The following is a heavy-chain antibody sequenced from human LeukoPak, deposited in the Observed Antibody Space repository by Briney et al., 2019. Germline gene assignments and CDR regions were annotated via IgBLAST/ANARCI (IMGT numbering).Heavy chain of an antibody. V-gene: IGHV4-61*02. Sequence: SETLSLTCTVSGDSISSGNYYWSWIRQPAGKGLEWIGRIYTSGSIYYNPSLKSRVTISVDTSNNQFSLRLSSVTAADTAVYYCARDVDTWFGYWGQGTLVTVSS. J-gene: IGHJ4*02. CDR3: ARDVDTWFGY. CDR1: GDSISSGNYY. CDR2: IYTSGSI. D-gene: IGHD2-21*01.